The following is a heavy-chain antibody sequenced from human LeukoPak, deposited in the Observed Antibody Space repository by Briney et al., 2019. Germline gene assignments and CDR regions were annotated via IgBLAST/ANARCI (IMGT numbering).Heavy chain of an antibody. D-gene: IGHD1-1*01. CDR1: GGSISSYY. CDR3: ASGFRGQLGYFDY. CDR2: IHYSGST. J-gene: IGHJ4*02. Sequence: PSETLSLTCTVSGGSISSYYLSWIRQPPGKGLEWIGYIHYSGSTTYNPSLKSRVTISVDTSKNQFSLRLSSVTAADTALYYCASGFRGQLGYFDYWGQGTLVTVSS. V-gene: IGHV4-59*01.